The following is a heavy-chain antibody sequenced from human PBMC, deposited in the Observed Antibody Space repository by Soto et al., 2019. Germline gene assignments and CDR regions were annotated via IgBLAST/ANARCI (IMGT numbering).Heavy chain of an antibody. J-gene: IGHJ4*02. Sequence: PGGSLRLSCAASGFTFSSYWMSWVRQAPGKGLEWVANIKQDGSEKYYVDSVKGRFTISRDNAKNSLYLQMNSLRAEDTAVYYRARSRQWLVPYYFDYWGQGTLVTVSS. CDR2: IKQDGSEK. CDR1: GFTFSSYW. V-gene: IGHV3-7*01. CDR3: ARSRQWLVPYYFDY. D-gene: IGHD6-19*01.